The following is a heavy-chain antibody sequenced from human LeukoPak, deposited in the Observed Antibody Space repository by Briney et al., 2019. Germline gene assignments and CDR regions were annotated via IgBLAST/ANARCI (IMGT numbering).Heavy chain of an antibody. CDR3: ARGIRWYPSFDY. J-gene: IGHJ4*02. CDR1: GFTFSSYA. D-gene: IGHD2-15*01. CDR2: ISESGDRT. V-gene: IGHV3-23*01. Sequence: GGSLRLSCAVSGFTFSSYAMKWVRQAPGKGLEWVAGISESGDRTYYAGSVEGRFTISRDNSKNTLFLQMNYLRAEDTAVYYCARGIRWYPSFDYWGQGTLVTVSS.